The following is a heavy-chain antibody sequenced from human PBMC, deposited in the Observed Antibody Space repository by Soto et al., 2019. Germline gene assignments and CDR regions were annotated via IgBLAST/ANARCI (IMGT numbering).Heavy chain of an antibody. CDR2: ISYDGSNK. CDR3: AKDSEAFDY. CDR1: GFTFSSYG. Sequence: GGSLGLSCAASGFTFSSYGMHWVRQAPGKGLEWVAVISYDGSNKYYADSVKGRFTISRDNSKNTLYLQMNSLRAEDTAVYYCAKDSEAFDYWGQGTLVTVSS. J-gene: IGHJ4*02. V-gene: IGHV3-30*18. D-gene: IGHD1-26*01.